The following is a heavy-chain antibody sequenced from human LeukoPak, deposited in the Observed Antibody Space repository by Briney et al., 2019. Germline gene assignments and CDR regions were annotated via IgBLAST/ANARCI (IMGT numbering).Heavy chain of an antibody. CDR2: ISGSGGNT. Sequence: GGSLRLSCAASGFTFSSYAMSWVRQAPGKGLEWVSSISGSGGNTYYADSVKGRFTISRDNSKNTLYLQMNSLRAEDTAVYYCAKTPVATIRYFDYWGQGTLVTVSS. CDR1: GFTFSSYA. D-gene: IGHD5-12*01. V-gene: IGHV3-23*01. CDR3: AKTPVATIRYFDY. J-gene: IGHJ4*02.